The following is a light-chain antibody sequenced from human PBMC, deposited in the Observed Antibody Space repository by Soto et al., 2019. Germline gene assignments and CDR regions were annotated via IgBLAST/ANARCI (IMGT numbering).Light chain of an antibody. V-gene: IGKV1-39*01. Sequence: DIQMTQSPSSLSASVGDRVTITCRASQSISSYFNWYQHKPGKAPNLLIYAASSLQSGVPSRFSGSGSGTDFTLTIRSLQPADFATYYCQQSSSTPPTFGQGTTLAIQ. CDR2: AAS. CDR1: QSISSY. J-gene: IGKJ2*01. CDR3: QQSSSTPPT.